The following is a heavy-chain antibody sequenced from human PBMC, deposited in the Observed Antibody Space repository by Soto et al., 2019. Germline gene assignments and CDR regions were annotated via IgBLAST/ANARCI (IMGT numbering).Heavy chain of an antibody. V-gene: IGHV4-59*08. CDR3: AKQEGDYVGYFDY. CDR1: GGSISSYY. D-gene: IGHD4-17*01. CDR2: IYYSGST. Sequence: SETLSLTCTVSGGSISSYYWSWIRQPPGKGLEWIGYIYYSGSTNYNPSLKSRVTISVDTSKNQFSLKLSSVTAADTAVYYCAKQEGDYVGYFDYWSQGTLVTVSS. J-gene: IGHJ4*02.